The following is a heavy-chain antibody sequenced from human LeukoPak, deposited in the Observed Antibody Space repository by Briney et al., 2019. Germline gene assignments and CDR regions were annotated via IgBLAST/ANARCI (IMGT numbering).Heavy chain of an antibody. V-gene: IGHV4-30-2*01. J-gene: IGHJ4*02. CDR2: IYDSGST. Sequence: SETLSLTCAVSGGSISSGGYSWSWIRQPPGKGLAWIGYIYDSGSTYYNPSLKSRVTISLDRSKNQFSLKLSSVTAADTAVYYCARYGGSGTYFFDYWGRGTLVTVSS. CDR1: GGSISSGGYS. CDR3: ARYGGSGTYFFDY. D-gene: IGHD3-10*01.